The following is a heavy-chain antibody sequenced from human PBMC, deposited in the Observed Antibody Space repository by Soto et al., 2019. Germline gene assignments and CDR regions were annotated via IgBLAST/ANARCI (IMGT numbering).Heavy chain of an antibody. J-gene: IGHJ6*02. CDR3: ARKLSGAVQGWAYGMDV. CDR2: INQDGSEK. CDR1: GFTFSSFW. D-gene: IGHD1-26*01. V-gene: IGHV3-7*01. Sequence: EVQLVESGGDLVQPGGSLRLSCAASGFTFSSFWITWVRQAPGKGLEWVANINQDGSEKHYVDSVKGRFTLSRDNAENSVYLQMNSLRADDTAVYYCARKLSGAVQGWAYGMDVWGRGTTVTVSS.